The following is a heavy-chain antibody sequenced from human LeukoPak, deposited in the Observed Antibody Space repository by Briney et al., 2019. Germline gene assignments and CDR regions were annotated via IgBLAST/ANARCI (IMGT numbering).Heavy chain of an antibody. CDR1: GGSISYYY. Sequence: SETLSLTCTVSGGSISYYYWNWIRQPPGKGLEWIGYIYSSGSTNYNPSLKSRVTISVDTSKNQFSLKLSSVTAADTAVYYCARSYGSGNYFDYWGQGTLVTVSS. D-gene: IGHD3-10*01. CDR3: ARSYGSGNYFDY. CDR2: IYSSGST. J-gene: IGHJ4*02. V-gene: IGHV4-59*01.